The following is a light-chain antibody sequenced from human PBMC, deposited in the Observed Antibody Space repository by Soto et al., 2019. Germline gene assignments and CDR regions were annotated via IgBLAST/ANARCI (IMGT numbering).Light chain of an antibody. CDR3: QQSYSTPLT. J-gene: IGKJ4*01. CDR1: QSIRSY. CDR2: AAS. V-gene: IGKV1-39*01. Sequence: DIQMTQSPSSLSASVGDRVTITCRASQSIRSYLNWYQQKPGTAPKLLIYAASSLQSGVPSRFSGSGSGTDFTLTISSLQPEDFATYYCQQSYSTPLTFGGGTKVDIK.